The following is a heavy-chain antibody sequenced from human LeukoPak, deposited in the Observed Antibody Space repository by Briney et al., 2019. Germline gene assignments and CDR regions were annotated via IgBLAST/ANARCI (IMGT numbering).Heavy chain of an antibody. V-gene: IGHV3-23*01. D-gene: IGHD6-13*01. CDR2: ITGSGGIT. J-gene: IGHJ5*02. CDR1: GFTFSSFG. CDR3: AKVPRTRIAAGELDP. Sequence: GGSLRLSCAASGFTFSSFGMTWVRQAPGKGLEWVSTITGSGGITYYADSVKGRFTISRDNSKNTLYLQMNSLRAEDTAVYYCAKVPRTRIAAGELDPWGQGTLVTVSS.